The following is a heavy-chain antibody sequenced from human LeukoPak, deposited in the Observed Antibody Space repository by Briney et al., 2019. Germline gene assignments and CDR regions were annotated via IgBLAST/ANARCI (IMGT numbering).Heavy chain of an antibody. V-gene: IGHV3-33*01. D-gene: IGHD3-22*01. CDR1: GFTFSSYG. Sequence: PGGSLRLSCAASGFTFSSYGTHWVRQAPGKGLEWVAVIWYDGSNKYYADSVKGRFTISRDNSKNTLYLQMNSLRAEDTAVYYCARAYYYDSSGSDAFDIWGQGTMVTVSS. J-gene: IGHJ3*02. CDR3: ARAYYYDSSGSDAFDI. CDR2: IWYDGSNK.